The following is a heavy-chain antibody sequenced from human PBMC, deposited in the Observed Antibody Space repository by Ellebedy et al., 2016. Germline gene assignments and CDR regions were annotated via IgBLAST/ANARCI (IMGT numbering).Heavy chain of an antibody. CDR3: ARDPRPYLRYGHYDY. Sequence: GGSLRLSCAASGFTFSSYGMHWVRQAPGKGLEWVAVIWFDGSNKYYADSVKGRFTISRDNSKNTLYLQMNSLRADDTAVYYCARDPRPYLRYGHYDYWGQGTLVTVSS. V-gene: IGHV3-33*08. J-gene: IGHJ4*02. D-gene: IGHD3-9*01. CDR2: IWFDGSNK. CDR1: GFTFSSYG.